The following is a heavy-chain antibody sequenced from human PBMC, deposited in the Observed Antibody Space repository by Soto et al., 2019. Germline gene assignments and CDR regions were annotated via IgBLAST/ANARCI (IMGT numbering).Heavy chain of an antibody. CDR1: GFTFSRNT. J-gene: IGHJ6*02. Sequence: GGSLRLSCVTSGFTFSRNTMNWVRQAPGKGLEWVASITSSGSYVYYADSVKGRFSASRDNAKNSLSLQMDSLRPDDTAIYFCVKDEGIEAMDVWGQGTTIPV. CDR2: ITSSGSYV. V-gene: IGHV3-21*01. CDR3: VKDEGIEAMDV. D-gene: IGHD3-3*02.